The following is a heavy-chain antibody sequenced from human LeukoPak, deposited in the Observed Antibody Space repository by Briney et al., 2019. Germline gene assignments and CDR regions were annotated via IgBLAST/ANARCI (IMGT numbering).Heavy chain of an antibody. CDR1: GYTFTSYG. V-gene: IGHV1-18*01. CDR3: ARARYCSSTSCYLPFFDY. D-gene: IGHD2-2*01. J-gene: IGHJ4*02. CDR2: ISAYNGNT. Sequence: ASVKVSCKASGYTFTSYGISWVRQAPGQGLEWMGWISAYNGNTNYAQKLQGRVTMTTDASTSTAYMELRSLRSDDTAVYYCARARYCSSTSCYLPFFDYWGQGTLVTVSS.